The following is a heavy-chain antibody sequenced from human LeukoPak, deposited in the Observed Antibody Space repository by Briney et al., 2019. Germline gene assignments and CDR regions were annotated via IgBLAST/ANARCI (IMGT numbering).Heavy chain of an antibody. J-gene: IGHJ1*01. CDR3: ARAYCGGDCPQYFQH. V-gene: IGHV3-7*04. CDR2: IKQGGNEK. CDR1: GFTFSSYW. D-gene: IGHD2-21*02. Sequence: GGSLRLSCAASGFTFSSYWMSWVRQAPGKGLEWVANIKQGGNEKHYVDSVKGRFSIPRDNTRNSLYLQMESLRAEDTAVYYCARAYCGGDCPQYFQHWGQGTLVTVSS.